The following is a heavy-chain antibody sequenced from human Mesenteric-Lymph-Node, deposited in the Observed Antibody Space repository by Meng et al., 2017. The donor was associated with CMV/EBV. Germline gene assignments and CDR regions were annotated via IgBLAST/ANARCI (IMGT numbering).Heavy chain of an antibody. J-gene: IGHJ4*02. CDR2: ISESGDST. CDR1: GFTFSSYS. CDR3: AKRPLLGPYCTNGVCWNDY. D-gene: IGHD2-8*01. V-gene: IGHV3-23*01. Sequence: GESLKISCAASGFTFSSYSMNWVRQAPGKGLEWVSAISESGDSTYYADSVKGRFTISRDNSKNTLSLQMDSLRAGDTAVYYCAKRPLLGPYCTNGVCWNDYWGQGTLVTVSS.